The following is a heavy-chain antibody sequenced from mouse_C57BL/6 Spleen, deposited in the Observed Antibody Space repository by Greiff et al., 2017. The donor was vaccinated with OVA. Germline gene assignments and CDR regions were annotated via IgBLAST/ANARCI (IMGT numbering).Heavy chain of an antibody. Sequence: QVQLQQPGAELVMPGASVKLSCKASGYTFTSYWMHWVKQRPGQGLEWIGEIDPSDSYTNYNQKFKGKSTLTVDKSSSTAYMQLSSLTSEDSAVYYCARRATMIMRYVDVWGKGTTVTVSS. CDR1: GYTFTSYW. CDR3: ARRATMIMRYVDV. J-gene: IGHJ1*03. V-gene: IGHV1-69*01. D-gene: IGHD2-4*01. CDR2: IDPSDSYT.